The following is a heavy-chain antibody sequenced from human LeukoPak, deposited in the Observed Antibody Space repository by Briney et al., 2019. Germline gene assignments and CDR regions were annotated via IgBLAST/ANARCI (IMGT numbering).Heavy chain of an antibody. CDR3: AKGGTTVVDY. Sequence: GGSLRLSCAASGFTVSSNYMSWVRQAPGKGPEWVSVIYGDDSTYYADSVKGRFTISRDNAKNTLYLQMNSLRAEDTAVYYCAKGGTTVVDYWGQGTLVTVSS. D-gene: IGHD4-23*01. CDR1: GFTVSSNY. V-gene: IGHV3-53*01. J-gene: IGHJ4*02. CDR2: IYGDDST.